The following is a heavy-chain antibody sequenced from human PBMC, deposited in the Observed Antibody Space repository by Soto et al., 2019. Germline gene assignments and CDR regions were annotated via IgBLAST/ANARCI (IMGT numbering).Heavy chain of an antibody. CDR3: VKDSFDYLEYPGMASFDI. Sequence: EVYLVESGGNLVQPGRSLRLSCTASGFTFDNYAMHWVRQAPGKGLEWVSGITWNSGYIGYADSVAGRFTLSRDNAKNSLHLQMNSLGPEDTALYYCVKDSFDYLEYPGMASFDIWGQGTMVTVSS. V-gene: IGHV3-9*01. CDR1: GFTFDNYA. CDR2: ITWNSGYI. D-gene: IGHD3-16*01. J-gene: IGHJ3*02.